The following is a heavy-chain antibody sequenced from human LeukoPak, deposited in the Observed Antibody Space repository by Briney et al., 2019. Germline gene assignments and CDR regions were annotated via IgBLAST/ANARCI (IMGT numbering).Heavy chain of an antibody. V-gene: IGHV1-8*01. CDR2: MNPNSGNT. CDR3: ARPSGVMGATDGIDY. Sequence: GASVKVPCKASGYTFTSYDINWVRQAAGQGLEWMGWMNPNSGNTGYAQKFQGRVTMTRNTSISTAYMELSSLRSEDTAVYYCARPSGVMGATDGIDYWGQGTLVTVSS. J-gene: IGHJ4*02. CDR1: GYTFTSYD. D-gene: IGHD1-26*01.